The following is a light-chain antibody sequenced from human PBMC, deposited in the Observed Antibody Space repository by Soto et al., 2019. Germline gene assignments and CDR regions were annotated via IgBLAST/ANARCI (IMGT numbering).Light chain of an antibody. CDR2: GAS. J-gene: IGKJ1*01. CDR1: QSVSSN. Sequence: VMTQSPDTLSVSPGDTATISCRASQSVSSNLAWYQQKLGQAPRLLIYGASTRATGISARFSGSGSGTEFTLTITSLQSEDFAIYYCQQYNNWPRTFGQGTKVDIK. CDR3: QQYNNWPRT. V-gene: IGKV3-15*01.